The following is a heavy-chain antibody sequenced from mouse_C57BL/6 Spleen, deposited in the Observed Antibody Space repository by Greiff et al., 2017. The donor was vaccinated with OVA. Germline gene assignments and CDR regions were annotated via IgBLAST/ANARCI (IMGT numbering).Heavy chain of an antibody. CDR3: ARSGLRRGEYYFDY. CDR2: INPNNGGT. J-gene: IGHJ2*01. D-gene: IGHD2-4*01. V-gene: IGHV1-26*01. Sequence: VQLQQSGPELVKPGASGKISCKASGYTFTDYYMNWVKQSHGKSLEWLGDINPNNGGTSYNQKFKGKATLTVDKSSSTAYMELRSLTSEDSAVYYCARSGLRRGEYYFDYWGQGTTLTVSS. CDR1: GYTFTDYY.